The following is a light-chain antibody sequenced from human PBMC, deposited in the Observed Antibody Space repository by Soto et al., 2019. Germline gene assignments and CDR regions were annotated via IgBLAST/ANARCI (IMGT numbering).Light chain of an antibody. CDR2: GNN. Sequence: QSVLTQPPSVSGAPGQRVTISCTGSSSNIGAGYDVHWYQQLPGTAPKLLIYGNNNRPSGVPDRFSGSKSGTSASLAVTGLQAEDEAEYYCQSYATGLSVLYVFGTGTKVTAL. CDR3: QSYATGLSVLYV. V-gene: IGLV1-40*01. J-gene: IGLJ1*01. CDR1: SSNIGAGYD.